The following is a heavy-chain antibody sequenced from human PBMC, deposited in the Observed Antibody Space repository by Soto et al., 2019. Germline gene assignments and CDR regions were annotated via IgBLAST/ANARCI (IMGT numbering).Heavy chain of an antibody. Sequence: GGSLRLSXAASGFTFSSYEMNWVRQAPGKGLEWVSYISSSGSTIYYADSVKGRFTISRDNAKNSLYLQMNSLRAEDTAVYYCARMTASYFDYWGQGTLVTVSS. V-gene: IGHV3-48*03. D-gene: IGHD5-18*01. CDR1: GFTFSSYE. CDR3: ARMTASYFDY. CDR2: ISSSGSTI. J-gene: IGHJ4*02.